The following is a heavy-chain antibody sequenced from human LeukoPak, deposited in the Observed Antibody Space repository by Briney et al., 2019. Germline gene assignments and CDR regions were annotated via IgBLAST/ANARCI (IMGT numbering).Heavy chain of an antibody. CDR1: GDSINSLDL. J-gene: IGHJ2*01. CDR2: MYLSGTT. D-gene: IGHD3-3*01. Sequence: SETLSLTCTVSGDSINSLDLWSWVRQPPGKGLEWIGEMYLSGTTHSNPSVKSRVTISIDKSKNQFFLNLSSVTAADTAVYYCARGPQRAYYDFWSGARYFDLWGRGTLVTVSS. CDR3: ARGPQRAYYDFWSGARYFDL. V-gene: IGHV4-4*02.